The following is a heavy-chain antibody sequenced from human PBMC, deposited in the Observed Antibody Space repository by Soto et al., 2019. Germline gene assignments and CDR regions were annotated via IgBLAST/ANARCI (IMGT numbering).Heavy chain of an antibody. CDR3: ARTTAAIHLNY. CDR2: THHSGST. J-gene: IGHJ4*02. D-gene: IGHD2-2*02. CDR1: GGSLSGNY. Sequence: QAQLQQWGTGLLKPSETLSLTCAVYGGSLSGNYWGWIRQPPGKGLEWIGETHHSGSTAYNPSLKSRDTSPLDTSRSQFSLKLNSVTAADTPVYYCARTTAAIHLNYWSQGTLVNVSS. V-gene: IGHV4-34*01.